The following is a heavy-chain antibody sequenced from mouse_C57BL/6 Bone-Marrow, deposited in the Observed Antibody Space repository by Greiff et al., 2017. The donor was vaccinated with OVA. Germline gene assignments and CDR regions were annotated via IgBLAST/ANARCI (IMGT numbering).Heavy chain of an antibody. CDR2: INPSTGGT. D-gene: IGHD1-1*01. CDR1: GYSFTGYY. V-gene: IGHV1-42*01. J-gene: IGHJ2*01. CDR3: ARLAPIYYYGSSSHFDY. Sequence: EVQLQQSGPELVKPGASVKISCKASGYSFTGYYMNWVKQSPEKSLEWIGEINPSTGGTTYNQKFKAKATLTVDKSSSTAYMQLKSLTSEDSAVYYCARLAPIYYYGSSSHFDYWGQGTTLTVSS.